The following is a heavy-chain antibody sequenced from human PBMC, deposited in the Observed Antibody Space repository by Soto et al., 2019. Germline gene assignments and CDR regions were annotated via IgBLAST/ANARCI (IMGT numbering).Heavy chain of an antibody. CDR2: INSDGSSA. D-gene: IGHD1-20*01. J-gene: IGHJ4*02. CDR1: GFTFSTYW. CDR3: AKATYNWNDMAFDY. Sequence: GGSLRLSCAASGFTFSTYWMHWVRQVPGKGLVWVSRINSDGSSAFYADSVKGRFTISRDNSKNTLYLQMNSLRAEDTAVYYCAKATYNWNDMAFDYWGQGTLVTVSS. V-gene: IGHV3-74*01.